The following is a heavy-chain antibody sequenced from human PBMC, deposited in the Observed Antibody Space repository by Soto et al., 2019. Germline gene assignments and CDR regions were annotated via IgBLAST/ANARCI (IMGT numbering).Heavy chain of an antibody. V-gene: IGHV1-69*13. J-gene: IGHJ4*02. Sequence: SVKVSCKASGGTFSSYAISWVRQAPGQGLEWMGGIIPIFGTANYAQKFQGRVTITADESTSTAYMELSSLRSEDTAVYYCARVIGTTSIVYGDYVFDYWGQGTLVTVSS. D-gene: IGHD4-17*01. CDR1: GGTFSSYA. CDR2: IIPIFGTA. CDR3: ARVIGTTSIVYGDYVFDY.